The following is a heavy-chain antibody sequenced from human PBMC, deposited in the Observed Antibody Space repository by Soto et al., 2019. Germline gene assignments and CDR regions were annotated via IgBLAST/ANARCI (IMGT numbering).Heavy chain of an antibody. J-gene: IGHJ4*02. D-gene: IGHD3-16*01. Sequence: QVQLVQSGAEVKKPGSSVKVSCKASGGTFNNYAINWVRQAPGQGLDWMGGIIPIFGTSNYAQKFQGRVTIIADESTSTAFMELSSLRSEDTAVYYCAFQTSAKLWHPYDFDLWGQGTLVTVSS. CDR3: AFQTSAKLWHPYDFDL. V-gene: IGHV1-69*01. CDR1: GGTFNNYA. CDR2: IIPIFGTS.